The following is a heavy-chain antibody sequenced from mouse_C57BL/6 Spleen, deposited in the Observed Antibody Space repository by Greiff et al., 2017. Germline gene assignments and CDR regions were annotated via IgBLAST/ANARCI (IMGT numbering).Heavy chain of an antibody. CDR3: AREGGYPYYFDY. V-gene: IGHV1-82*01. J-gene: IGHJ2*01. Sequence: VQVVESGPELVKPGASVKISCKASGYAFSSSWMNWVKQRPGKGLEWIGRIYPGDGDTNYNGKFKGKATLTADKSSSTAYMQLSSLTSEDSAVYFCAREGGYPYYFDYWGQGTTLTVSS. D-gene: IGHD2-2*01. CDR2: IYPGDGDT. CDR1: GYAFSSSW.